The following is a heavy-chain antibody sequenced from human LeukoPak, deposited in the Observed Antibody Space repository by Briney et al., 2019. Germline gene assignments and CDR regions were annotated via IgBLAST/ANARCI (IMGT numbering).Heavy chain of an antibody. V-gene: IGHV4-4*07. CDR1: GGSISSYY. Sequence: SETLSLTCTVSGGSISSYYWSWIRQPAGKGLEWIGRIYTSGSTNYNPSLKSRVTMSVDTSKNQFSLKLSSVTAADTAVYYCARGYRLRYGGDSEGYWYFDLWGRGTLVTVSS. CDR2: IYTSGST. CDR3: ARGYRLRYGGDSEGYWYFDL. D-gene: IGHD4-23*01. J-gene: IGHJ2*01.